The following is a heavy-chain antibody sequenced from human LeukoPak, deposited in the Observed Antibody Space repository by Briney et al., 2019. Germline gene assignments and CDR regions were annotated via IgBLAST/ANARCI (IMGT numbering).Heavy chain of an antibody. Sequence: SETLSLTCTVSGGSISSGGYYWSWIRQHPGKGPEWIGYIYYSGSTYYNPSLKSRVTISVDTSKNQFSLKLSSVTAADTAVYYCARATPPTVVDYGSGSCWFDPWGQGTLVTVSS. CDR1: GGSISSGGYY. CDR2: IYYSGST. J-gene: IGHJ5*02. D-gene: IGHD3-10*01. CDR3: ARATPPTVVDYGSGSCWFDP. V-gene: IGHV4-31*03.